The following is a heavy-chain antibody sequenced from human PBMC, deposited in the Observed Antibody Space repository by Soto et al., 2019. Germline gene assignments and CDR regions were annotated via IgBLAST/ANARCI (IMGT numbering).Heavy chain of an antibody. CDR1: GFTFSSYG. CDR3: AKELESAAAGHYYYSMDV. V-gene: IGHV3-30*18. Sequence: QVQLVESGGGVVQPGRSLRLSCAASGFTFSSYGMHWVRQAPGKGLEWVAVISYDGSNKYYAESVKGRFTISRDNSKNKLYLQMNSLRAEDTAVYYCAKELESAAAGHYYYSMDVWGQETTVTVS. D-gene: IGHD6-13*01. CDR2: ISYDGSNK. J-gene: IGHJ6*02.